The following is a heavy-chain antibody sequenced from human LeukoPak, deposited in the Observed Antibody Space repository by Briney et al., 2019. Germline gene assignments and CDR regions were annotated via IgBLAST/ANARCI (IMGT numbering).Heavy chain of an antibody. CDR1: GFTFSRFE. CDR3: ARGGLYDYVWGSYRRQSFDY. D-gene: IGHD3-16*02. J-gene: IGHJ4*02. V-gene: IGHV3-48*03. CDR2: ISSSGSNI. Sequence: VGTLRLSCAASGFTFSRFEMNWVRQAPGKGLEWVSCISSSGSNIYYADSVKGRFTISRDNAKNSLYLQMNSLRDEDTAVYYCARGGLYDYVWGSYRRQSFDYWGQGTLVTVSS.